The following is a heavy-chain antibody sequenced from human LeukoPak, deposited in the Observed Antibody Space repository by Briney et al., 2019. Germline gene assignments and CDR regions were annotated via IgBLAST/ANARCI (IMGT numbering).Heavy chain of an antibody. Sequence: PGGSLRLSCAASGFTFSSYAMSWVRQAPGKGLEWVSAISGSGGSTCYADSVKGRFTISRDNSKNTLYLQMNSLRAEDTAVYYCAKENLYMVRSSFFDYWDQGTLVTVSS. CDR3: AKENLYMVRSSFFDY. V-gene: IGHV3-23*01. CDR2: ISGSGGST. D-gene: IGHD3-10*01. CDR1: GFTFSSYA. J-gene: IGHJ4*02.